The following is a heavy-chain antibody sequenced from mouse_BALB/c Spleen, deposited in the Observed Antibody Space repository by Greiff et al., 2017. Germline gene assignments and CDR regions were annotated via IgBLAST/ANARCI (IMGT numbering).Heavy chain of an antibody. V-gene: IGHV1S29*02. Sequence: VQLKQSGPELVKPGASVKISCKASGYTFTDYNMHWVKQSHGKSLEWIGYIYPYNGGTGYNQKFKSKATLTVDNSSSTAYMELRSLTSEDSAVYYCARVDWDGLFAYWGQGTLVTVSA. CDR3: ARVDWDGLFAY. D-gene: IGHD4-1*01. CDR2: IYPYNGGT. CDR1: GYTFTDYN. J-gene: IGHJ3*01.